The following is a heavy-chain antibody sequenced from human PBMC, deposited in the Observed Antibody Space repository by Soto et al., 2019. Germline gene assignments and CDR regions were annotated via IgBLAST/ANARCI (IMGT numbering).Heavy chain of an antibody. CDR3: ARGYYYGSGSTTHYYYGMDV. Sequence: SETLSLTCTVSGGSISSYYWSWIRQPPGKGLEWIGYIYYSGSTNYNPSLKSRVTISVDTSKNQFSLKLSSVTAADTAVYYCARGYYYGSGSTTHYYYGMDVWGQGTTVTVSS. V-gene: IGHV4-59*01. CDR2: IYYSGST. CDR1: GGSISSYY. D-gene: IGHD3-10*01. J-gene: IGHJ6*02.